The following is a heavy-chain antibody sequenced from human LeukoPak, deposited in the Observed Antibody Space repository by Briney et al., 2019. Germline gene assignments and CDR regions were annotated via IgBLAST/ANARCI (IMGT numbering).Heavy chain of an antibody. Sequence: ASVKVSCKASGYTFSSYGISWVRQAPGQGLEWMGWISVYNGNTKYAQKFQGRVTTTTDTFTSTAYMEVTSLRSDDTAVYYCARDQYDSVWDSHRPYFDYWGQGTLVTVSS. CDR1: GYTFSSYG. CDR2: ISVYNGNT. D-gene: IGHD3-16*02. V-gene: IGHV1-18*01. CDR3: ARDQYDSVWDSHRPYFDY. J-gene: IGHJ4*02.